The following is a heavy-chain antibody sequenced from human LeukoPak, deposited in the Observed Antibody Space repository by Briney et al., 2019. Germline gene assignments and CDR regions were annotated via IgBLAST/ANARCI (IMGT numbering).Heavy chain of an antibody. D-gene: IGHD3-10*02. CDR1: DFTFSSYA. Sequence: GGSLRLSCEGSDFTFSSYAMNWVRQAPGKGLEWVSSISSSSSYIYYADSVKGRFTISRDNAKNSLYLQMNSLRAEDTAVYYCAELGITMIGGVWGKGTTVTVSS. J-gene: IGHJ6*04. V-gene: IGHV3-21*01. CDR2: ISSSSSYI. CDR3: AELGITMIGGV.